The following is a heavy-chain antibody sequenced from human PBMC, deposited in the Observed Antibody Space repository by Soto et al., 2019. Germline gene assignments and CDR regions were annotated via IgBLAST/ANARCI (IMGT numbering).Heavy chain of an antibody. Sequence: GGSLRLSCAASGFTFSSYAMSWVRQAPGKGLEWVSAISGSGGSTYYADSVKGRFTISRDNSKNTLYLQMNSLRAEDTAVYYCAKVGTIFGVVTTYYFDYWGQGTLVTVSS. J-gene: IGHJ4*02. CDR2: ISGSGGST. CDR3: AKVGTIFGVVTTYYFDY. CDR1: GFTFSSYA. V-gene: IGHV3-23*01. D-gene: IGHD3-3*01.